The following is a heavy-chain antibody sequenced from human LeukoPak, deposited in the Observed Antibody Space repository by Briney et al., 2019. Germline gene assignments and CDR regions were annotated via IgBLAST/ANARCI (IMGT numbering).Heavy chain of an antibody. CDR1: GYTFTGDY. CDR2: INPNRGGT. V-gene: IGHV1-2*02. D-gene: IGHD3-22*01. J-gene: IGHJ4*02. CDR3: ARDHSGYDSSGYYLESTFDY. Sequence: PSGTVSCQASGYTFTGDYMHWARQATGQGIEWMGWINPNRGGTKYAQKFQGRVTMTRDTSISTAYMELSKLRSDDTAVYYCARDHSGYDSSGYYLESTFDYWGQGTLVTVSS.